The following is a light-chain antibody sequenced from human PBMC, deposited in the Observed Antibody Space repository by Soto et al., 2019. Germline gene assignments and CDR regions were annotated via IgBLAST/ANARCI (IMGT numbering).Light chain of an antibody. CDR2: DAS. V-gene: IGKV3-11*01. J-gene: IGKJ1*01. Sequence: EIVLTQSPATLSLSPGERAALSCRASQNVYRYLAWYQRKPGQAPRLLISDASNRATGIPDRFSGSGSGTEFTLTISSLQPDDFATYYCQHYNSYSEAFGQGTKVDIK. CDR1: QNVYRY. CDR3: QHYNSYSEA.